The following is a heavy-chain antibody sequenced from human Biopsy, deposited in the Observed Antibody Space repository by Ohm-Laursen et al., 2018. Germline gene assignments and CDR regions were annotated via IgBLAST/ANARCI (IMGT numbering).Heavy chain of an antibody. CDR2: SIPLFNTA. D-gene: IGHD3-22*01. CDR1: GGTFTNHA. CDR3: ARFPLGAYDDSGSYRAVEHWYFDL. V-gene: IGHV1-69*06. J-gene: IGHJ2*01. Sequence: GSSVKVSCKASGGTFTNHAVGWVRQAPGQGLEWVGSSIPLFNTANYADKFQGRVTLTAGKSTTTAYMELSSLRSEDTAIYYCARFPLGAYDDSGSYRAVEHWYFDLWGRGTLVTVSS.